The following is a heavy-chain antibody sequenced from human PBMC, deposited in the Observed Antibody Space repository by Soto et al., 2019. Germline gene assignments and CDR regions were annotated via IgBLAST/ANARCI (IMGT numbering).Heavy chain of an antibody. D-gene: IGHD1-26*01. CDR2: INPNSGGT. Sequence: QVQLVQSGAEVKKPGASVKVSCKASGYTFTGYYMHWVRQAPGQGLEWMGWINPNSGGTNYAQKLQGRVTMTMETSISAAYLELSRLRSDDTAVYYWAREGVWELLRGGWFDPWGQGTLVTVS. CDR3: AREGVWELLRGGWFDP. J-gene: IGHJ5*02. CDR1: GYTFTGYY. V-gene: IGHV1-2*02.